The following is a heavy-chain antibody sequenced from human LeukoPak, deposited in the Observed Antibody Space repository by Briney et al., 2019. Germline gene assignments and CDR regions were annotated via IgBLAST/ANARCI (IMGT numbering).Heavy chain of an antibody. CDR1: GGSISSYY. D-gene: IGHD4-17*01. CDR3: ARGAFYGDYDY. J-gene: IGHJ4*02. Sequence: SETLSLTCTVSGGSISSYYWSWIRQPPGKGLEWIGYIYYSGSTNYNPSLKSRVTISLDTSKNQFSLKLSSVTAADTAMYYCARGAFYGDYDYWGQGTLVTVSS. V-gene: IGHV4-59*01. CDR2: IYYSGST.